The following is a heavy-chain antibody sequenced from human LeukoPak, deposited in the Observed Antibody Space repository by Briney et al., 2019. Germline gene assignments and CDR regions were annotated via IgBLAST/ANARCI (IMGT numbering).Heavy chain of an antibody. D-gene: IGHD3-3*01. V-gene: IGHV4-34*01. CDR1: GGSFSGYY. Sequence: SSETLSLTCAVYGGSFSGYYWSWIRQPPGKGLEWIGEINHSGGTNYNPSLKSRVTISVDTSKNQFSLKLSSVTAADTAVYYCARESDFWIDPWGQGTLVPVSS. J-gene: IGHJ5*02. CDR2: INHSGGT. CDR3: ARESDFWIDP.